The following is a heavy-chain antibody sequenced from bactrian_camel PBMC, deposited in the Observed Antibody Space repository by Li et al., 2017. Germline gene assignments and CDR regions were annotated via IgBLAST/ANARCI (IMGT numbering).Heavy chain of an antibody. V-gene: IGHV3S53*01. CDR2: VARDGTT. D-gene: IGHD2*01. J-gene: IGHJ6*01. CDR3: AADEWLVVTTLQGQRCSADFEY. CDR1: GYPYDGYC. Sequence: VQLVESGGDSVQSGGSLRLSCVASGYPYDGYCMAWFRQAPGKEREGVASVARDGTTTYADSVKGRFTIWQDNAKNIVYLQLNSLKDEDQAMYYCAADEWLVVTTLQGQRCSADFEYWGQGTQVTVS.